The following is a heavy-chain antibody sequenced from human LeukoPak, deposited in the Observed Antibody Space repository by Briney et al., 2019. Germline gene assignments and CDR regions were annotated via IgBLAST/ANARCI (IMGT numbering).Heavy chain of an antibody. V-gene: IGHV4-59*01. CDR1: GGSISSYY. D-gene: IGHD3-16*02. J-gene: IGHJ4*02. CDR2: IYYSGST. Sequence: SETLSLTCTVSGGSISSYYWSWIRQPPGKGLEWIGYIYYSGSTNYNPSLKSRVTISVDTSKNQFSLRLSSVTAADTAVFYCARDRYYYFDYWGQGTLVTVSS. CDR3: ARDRYYYFDY.